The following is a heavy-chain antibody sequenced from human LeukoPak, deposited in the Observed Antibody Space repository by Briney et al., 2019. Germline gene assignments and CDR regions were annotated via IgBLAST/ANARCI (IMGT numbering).Heavy chain of an antibody. Sequence: GGSLRLSCAASGFTFTSYAMTWVRQAPGKGLEWVSGISNSGSSTYYADSVKGRFTISRDNSKNTLYLHMNSLRAEDTAIYYCAKFRGMIVASYFFDYWGQGALVTVSS. CDR3: AKFRGMIVASYFFDY. D-gene: IGHD3-22*01. J-gene: IGHJ4*02. V-gene: IGHV3-23*05. CDR1: GFTFTSYA. CDR2: ISNSGSST.